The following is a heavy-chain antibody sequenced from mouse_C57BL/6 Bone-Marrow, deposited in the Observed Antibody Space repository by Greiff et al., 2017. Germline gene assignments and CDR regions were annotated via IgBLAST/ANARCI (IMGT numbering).Heavy chain of an antibody. J-gene: IGHJ2*01. D-gene: IGHD2-5*01. CDR2: IYPGSGST. V-gene: IGHV1-55*01. Sequence: QVQLQQPGAELVKPGASVKMSCKASGYTFTSYWITWVKQRPGQGLEWIGDIYPGSGSTNYNEKFKSKATLTVDTSSSTAYMQLSSLTSEDSAVYYCARGTYYSNYLDYFDYWGQGTTLTVSS. CDR1: GYTFTSYW. CDR3: ARGTYYSNYLDYFDY.